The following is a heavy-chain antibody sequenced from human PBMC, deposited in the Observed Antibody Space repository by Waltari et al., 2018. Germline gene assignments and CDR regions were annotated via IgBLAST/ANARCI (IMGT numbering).Heavy chain of an antibody. CDR3: ARRRGSSSQAEFDY. CDR2: IIPIFGTA. J-gene: IGHJ4*02. Sequence: QVQLVQSGAEVKKPGSSVKVSCKASGGTFSSYAISWVRQAPGQGLEWMGGIIPIFGTANYAQKCQGRVTITADESTSTADMELSSLRAEDTAVYYCARRRGSSSQAEFDYWGQGTLVTVSS. D-gene: IGHD6-13*01. V-gene: IGHV1-69*01. CDR1: GGTFSSYA.